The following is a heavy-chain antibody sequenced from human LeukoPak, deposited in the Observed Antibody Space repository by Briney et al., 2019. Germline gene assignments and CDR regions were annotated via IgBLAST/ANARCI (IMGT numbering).Heavy chain of an antibody. CDR2: SNPNSGGA. J-gene: IGHJ4*02. V-gene: IGHV1-2*06. CDR3: ARARNYCSGGSCYYFDY. Sequence: GASVKVSCKASGYTFIGYYMHWVRQAPGQGLEWMGRSNPNSGGANYAQKFQGRVTMTRDTSISTAYMELSRLRSDDTAVYYCARARNYCSGGSCYYFDYWGQGTLVTVSS. D-gene: IGHD2-15*01. CDR1: GYTFIGYY.